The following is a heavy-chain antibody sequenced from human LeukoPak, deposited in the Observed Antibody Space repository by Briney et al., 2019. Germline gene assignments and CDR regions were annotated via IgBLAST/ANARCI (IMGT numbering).Heavy chain of an antibody. V-gene: IGHV1-69*13. CDR1: GGTFSSYA. J-gene: IGHJ4*02. D-gene: IGHD2-2*01. CDR3: ASRYCSSSRCSAGYFDY. Sequence: SVKVSCKASGGTFSSYAISWVRQAPGQGLEWMGGIIPIFGTATYAQPFQGRVTITADESTSTAYLELSSLRSEDTAVYYCASRYCSSSRCSAGYFDYWGQGTLVTVSS. CDR2: IIPIFGTA.